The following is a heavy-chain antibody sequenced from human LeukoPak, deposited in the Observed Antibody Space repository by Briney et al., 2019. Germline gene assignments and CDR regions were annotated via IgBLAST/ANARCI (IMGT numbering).Heavy chain of an antibody. V-gene: IGHV3-74*01. CDR1: GFTFNNYW. CDR2: TNTHCTSA. Sequence: GGSLRLSCAASGFTFNNYWMHWVRQAPGKGLVWVARTNTHCTSANYADSVKGRFIISRDNANNTLYLQMNGLRDEDTGVYYALAGYYYYYMDVWGKGTTVTVSS. J-gene: IGHJ6*03. CDR3: LAGYYYYYMDV. D-gene: IGHD6-13*01.